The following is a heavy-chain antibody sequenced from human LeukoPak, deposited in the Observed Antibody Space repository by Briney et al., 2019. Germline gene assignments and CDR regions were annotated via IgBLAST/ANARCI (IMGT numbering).Heavy chain of an antibody. V-gene: IGHV1-2*02. D-gene: IGHD3-10*01. J-gene: IGHJ5*02. CDR3: ARCITMVRGVICRNWFDP. Sequence: ASVKVSCKASGYTFTGYYMHWVRQAPGQGLEWMGWINPNSGGTNYAQKFQGRVTMTRDTSISTAYMELSRLRPDDTAVYYCARCITMVRGVICRNWFDPWGQGTLVTVSS. CDR2: INPNSGGT. CDR1: GYTFTGYY.